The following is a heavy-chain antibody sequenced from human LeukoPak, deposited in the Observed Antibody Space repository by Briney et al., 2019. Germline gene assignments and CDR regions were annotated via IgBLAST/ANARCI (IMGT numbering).Heavy chain of an antibody. CDR3: ARPSSVVPADYYYYGMDV. Sequence: ASVKVSCKASGGTFSSYAISWVRQAPGQGLEWMGRIIPILGIANYAQKFQGRVTITADKSTSTAYMELSSLRPEDTAVYYCARPSSVVPADYYYYGMDVWGQGTTVTVSS. J-gene: IGHJ6*02. CDR2: IIPILGIA. V-gene: IGHV1-69*04. CDR1: GGTFSSYA. D-gene: IGHD2-2*01.